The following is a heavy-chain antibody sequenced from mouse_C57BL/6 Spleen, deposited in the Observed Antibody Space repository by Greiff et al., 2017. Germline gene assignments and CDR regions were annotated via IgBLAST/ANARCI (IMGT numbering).Heavy chain of an antibody. D-gene: IGHD2-3*01. Sequence: EVKLQESGPGLAKPSQSLSLTCSVTGYSITSGYYWNWIRQFPGNKLEWMGYISYDGSNNYNPSLKNRISITRDTSKNQFFLKLNSVTTEDTATDYCARDGYFPYFDYWGQGTTLTVSS. V-gene: IGHV3-6*01. J-gene: IGHJ2*01. CDR2: ISYDGSN. CDR3: ARDGYFPYFDY. CDR1: GYSITSGYY.